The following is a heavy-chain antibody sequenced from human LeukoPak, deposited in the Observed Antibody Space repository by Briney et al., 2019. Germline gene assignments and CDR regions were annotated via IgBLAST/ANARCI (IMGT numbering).Heavy chain of an antibody. CDR3: AKTYCSTTRCLSWGNDY. V-gene: IGHV3-23*01. D-gene: IGHD2-2*01. Sequence: PGESLRLSCAASGSTFSIYAMSWVRQAPGKGLEWVSSISGSGTNTYYADSVKGRFTISRDTSRNTLYLQMSSLRAEDTAIYYCAKTYCSTTRCLSWGNDYWGQGTLVTVSS. CDR1: GSTFSIYA. CDR2: ISGSGTNT. J-gene: IGHJ4*02.